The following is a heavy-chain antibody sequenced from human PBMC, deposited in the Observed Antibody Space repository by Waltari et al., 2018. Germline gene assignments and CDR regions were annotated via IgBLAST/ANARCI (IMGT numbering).Heavy chain of an antibody. D-gene: IGHD3-9*01. CDR3: AKDDYDILTGRPGAFDI. V-gene: IGHV3-30*02. Sequence: GSLRLSCAASGFTFSSYGMHWVRQAPGKGLEWVAVIWYDGSNKYYADSVKGRFTISRDNSKNTLYLQMNSLRAEDTAMYYCAKDDYDILTGRPGAFDIWGQGTMVTVSS. CDR1: GFTFSSYG. CDR2: IWYDGSNK. J-gene: IGHJ3*02.